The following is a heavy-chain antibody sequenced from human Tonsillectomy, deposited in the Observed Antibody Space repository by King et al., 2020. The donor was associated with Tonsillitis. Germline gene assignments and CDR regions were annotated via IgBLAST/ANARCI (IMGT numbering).Heavy chain of an antibody. J-gene: IGHJ5*02. CDR1: GYTFTSYD. CDR3: ARAPVLRFLEWLGDWFDP. V-gene: IGHV1-8*01. Sequence: QLVQSGAEVKKPGASVKVSCKASGYTFTSYDINWVRQATGQGLEWMGWMNPNSGNTGYAQKFQGRVTMTRNTSISQAYMELSSLRSEDTAVYYCARAPVLRFLEWLGDWFDPWGQGTLVTVSS. D-gene: IGHD3-3*01. CDR2: MNPNSGNT.